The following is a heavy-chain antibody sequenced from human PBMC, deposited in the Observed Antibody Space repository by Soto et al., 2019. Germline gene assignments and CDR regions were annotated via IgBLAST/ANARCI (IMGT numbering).Heavy chain of an antibody. V-gene: IGHV3-11*01. J-gene: IGHJ4*02. Sequence: GGSLRLSCAASGFTFSDYYISWIRQAPGKGLEWVSYISSSGSTIFYADSVKGRFTISRDTAKNSLYLQMNSLRAEDTAVYYCARVERGITIFGVVIPPFDYWGQGTLVTVSS. CDR1: GFTFSDYY. CDR3: ARVERGITIFGVVIPPFDY. CDR2: ISSSGSTI. D-gene: IGHD3-3*01.